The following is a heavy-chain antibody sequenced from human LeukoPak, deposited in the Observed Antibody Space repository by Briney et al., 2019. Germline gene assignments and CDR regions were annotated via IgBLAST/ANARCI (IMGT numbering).Heavy chain of an antibody. Sequence: SEALSLTCTVSDGPIRSSSYYWGWIRQPPGKGLEWIGTIYYSGSTYYNPSLRSRLTISVDTPKNQFSLSLSYVTAADTAVYYCARRDYYGSGTKGAFDIWGQGTMVTVSP. D-gene: IGHD3-10*01. CDR3: ARRDYYGSGTKGAFDI. CDR2: IYYSGST. J-gene: IGHJ3*02. CDR1: DGPIRSSSYY. V-gene: IGHV4-39*01.